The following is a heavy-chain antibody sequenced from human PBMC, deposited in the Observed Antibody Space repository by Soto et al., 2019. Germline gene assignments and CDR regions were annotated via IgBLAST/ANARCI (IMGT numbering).Heavy chain of an antibody. V-gene: IGHV1-3*01. J-gene: IGHJ5*02. D-gene: IGHD3-10*01. CDR3: ARDPGSGSYYGWFDP. CDR1: GYTFTSYA. Sequence: ASGKVSCKASGYTFTSYAMHWVRQAPGQRLEWMGWINAGNGNTKYSQKFQGRVTITRDTSASTAYMELSSLRSEDTAVYYCARDPGSGSYYGWFDPWGQGTLVTVSS. CDR2: INAGNGNT.